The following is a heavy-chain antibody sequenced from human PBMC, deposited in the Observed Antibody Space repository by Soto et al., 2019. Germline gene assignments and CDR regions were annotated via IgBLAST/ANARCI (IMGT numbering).Heavy chain of an antibody. Sequence: EVQLVQSGGGLVQPGGSLRLSCAASGFTFSDHYMDWVRQAPGKGLEWVGRSRNKAQSYTTEYAASVKGRFTLSRDDSKNSVYLHMNSLNTEDTAVYYCARVQRTGTTHFDYWGQGTLVTVSS. CDR3: ARVQRTGTTHFDY. D-gene: IGHD1-1*01. CDR1: GFTFSDHY. CDR2: SRNKAQSYTT. J-gene: IGHJ4*02. V-gene: IGHV3-72*01.